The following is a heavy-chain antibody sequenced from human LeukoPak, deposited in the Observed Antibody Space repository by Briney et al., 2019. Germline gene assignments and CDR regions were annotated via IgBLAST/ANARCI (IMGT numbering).Heavy chain of an antibody. CDR3: ARQYCSGGSRYSGWFDP. Sequence: GESLKISCKGSGYSFTSYWIGWVRQMPGKGLEWMGIIYPGDSDTRYSQSFQGQVTISADKSISTAYLQWSSLKASDTAMYYCARQYCSGGSRYSGWFDPWGQGTLVTVSS. CDR2: IYPGDSDT. D-gene: IGHD2-15*01. CDR1: GYSFTSYW. V-gene: IGHV5-51*01. J-gene: IGHJ5*02.